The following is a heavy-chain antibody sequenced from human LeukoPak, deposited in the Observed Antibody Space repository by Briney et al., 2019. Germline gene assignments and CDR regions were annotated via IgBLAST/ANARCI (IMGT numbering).Heavy chain of an antibody. J-gene: IGHJ4*02. Sequence: GGSLRLSCAASEFTVGSNYMSWVRQAPGKGLEWVSVIYSGGNTYYADSVKGRFTISRDNSKNTLYLQMNSLRAEDTAVYYCAKGWDSSAHWGQGTLVTVSS. CDR1: EFTVGSNY. CDR2: IYSGGNT. D-gene: IGHD3-22*01. V-gene: IGHV3-66*01. CDR3: AKGWDSSAH.